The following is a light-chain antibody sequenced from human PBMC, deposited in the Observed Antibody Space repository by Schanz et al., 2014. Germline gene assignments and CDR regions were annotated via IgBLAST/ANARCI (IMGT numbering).Light chain of an antibody. V-gene: IGKV1-39*01. Sequence: IQLTQSPSSLSASVGDRVSITCRASEVISHYVAWYQQKPGKAPNLLIYAASTLQSGVPSRFSGSGSGTDFTLTISSLQPEDFATYYCQQSYSTPRTFGQGTKVEIK. J-gene: IGKJ1*01. CDR3: QQSYSTPRT. CDR1: EVISHY. CDR2: AAS.